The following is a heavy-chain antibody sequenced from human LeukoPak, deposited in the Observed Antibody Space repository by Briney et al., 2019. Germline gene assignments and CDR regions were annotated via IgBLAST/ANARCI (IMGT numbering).Heavy chain of an antibody. CDR2: ISAYNGNT. CDR1: GYTSTSYG. D-gene: IGHD3-9*01. CDR3: ARVGDILTGYYLAQKLDC. J-gene: IGHJ4*02. Sequence: ASVKVSCKASGYTSTSYGISWVRQAPGQGLEWMGWISAYNGNTNYAQKLQGRVTMTTDTSTSTAYMELRSLRSDDTAVYYCARVGDILTGYYLAQKLDCWGQGTLVTVSS. V-gene: IGHV1-18*01.